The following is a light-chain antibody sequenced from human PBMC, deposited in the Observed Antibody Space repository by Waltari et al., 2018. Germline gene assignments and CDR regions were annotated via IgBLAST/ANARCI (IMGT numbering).Light chain of an antibody. Sequence: DIQMTQSPSTLSASVGDRVTITCRASQGIGRWLAWYQQKPGNAPKFLIYKASSLESGVPARFSGSGSGTEFTLTISSLQPDDFATYYCQHYNSYSSWTFGQGTKVEIK. J-gene: IGKJ1*01. V-gene: IGKV1-5*03. CDR3: QHYNSYSSWT. CDR1: QGIGRW. CDR2: KAS.